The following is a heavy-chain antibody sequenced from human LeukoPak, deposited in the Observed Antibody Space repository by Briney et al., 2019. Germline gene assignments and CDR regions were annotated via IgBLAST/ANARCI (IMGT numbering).Heavy chain of an antibody. D-gene: IGHD3-10*01. CDR2: ISSSSSYI. Sequence: GGSLRLSCAASGFTFSSYSMNWVRQAPGKGLEWVSSISSSSSYIYYADSVKGRFTISRDNAKNSLYLQMNSLRAEDTAVYYCAKELLWFGELYPFEFWGQGTLVTVSS. CDR1: GFTFSSYS. V-gene: IGHV3-21*01. CDR3: AKELLWFGELYPFEF. J-gene: IGHJ4*02.